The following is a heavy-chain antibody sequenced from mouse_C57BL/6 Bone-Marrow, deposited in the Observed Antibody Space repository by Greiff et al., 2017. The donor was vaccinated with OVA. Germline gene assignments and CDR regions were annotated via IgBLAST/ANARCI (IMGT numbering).Heavy chain of an antibody. CDR3: ARLAGYYAMDY. Sequence: EVKLVESGGGLVQPGGSLKLSCAASGFTFSDYYMYWVRQTPEKRLEWVAYISNGGGSTYYPDTVKGRFTISRDNAKNTLYLQMSRLKSEDTAMYYCARLAGYYAMDYWGQGTSVTVSS. CDR2: ISNGGGST. J-gene: IGHJ4*01. V-gene: IGHV5-12*01. CDR1: GFTFSDYY. D-gene: IGHD3-3*01.